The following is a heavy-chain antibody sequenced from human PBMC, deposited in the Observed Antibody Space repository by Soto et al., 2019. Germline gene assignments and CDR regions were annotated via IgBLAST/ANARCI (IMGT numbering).Heavy chain of an antibody. V-gene: IGHV3-74*01. Sequence: EVQLVESGGGLLQPGGSLRLSCAASGFTFSNYWMHWVRQAPGKGLVWVSRINSDGSTTNYADSVKGRFTISRDNAKNMVYLQIDRLRAEDTAVYYCARGASGSYKLDYWGQGTLVTVSS. CDR1: GFTFSNYW. D-gene: IGHD3-10*01. CDR2: INSDGSTT. CDR3: ARGASGSYKLDY. J-gene: IGHJ4*02.